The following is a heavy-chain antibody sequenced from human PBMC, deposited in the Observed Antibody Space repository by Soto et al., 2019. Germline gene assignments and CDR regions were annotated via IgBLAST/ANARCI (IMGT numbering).Heavy chain of an antibody. J-gene: IGHJ4*02. CDR2: INSDGTTT. CDR1: GFTFSSYW. V-gene: IGHV3-74*01. D-gene: IGHD6-19*01. Sequence: GGSLRLSCAASGFTFSSYWMHWVRQVPGKGLVWVSDINSDGTTTSYADSVTGQFIISRDNANNTLYLQMSSLRAEDTAVYYCARWRGYSSGWYPDSWGQGTLVTVSS. CDR3: ARWRGYSSGWYPDS.